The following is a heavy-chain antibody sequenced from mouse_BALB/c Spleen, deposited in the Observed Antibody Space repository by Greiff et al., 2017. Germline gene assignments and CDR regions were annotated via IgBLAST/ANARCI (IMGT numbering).Heavy chain of an antibody. D-gene: IGHD2-4*01. CDR3: ARDYDYAWFAY. V-gene: IGHV5-17*02. J-gene: IGHJ3*01. Sequence: VQLKESGGGLVQPGGSLKLSCAASGFTFSSFGMHWVRQAPEKGLEWVAYISSGSSTIYYADTVKGRFTISRDNPKNTLFLQMTSLRSEDTAMYYCARDYDYAWFAYWGQGTLVTVSA. CDR2: ISSGSSTI. CDR1: GFTFSSFG.